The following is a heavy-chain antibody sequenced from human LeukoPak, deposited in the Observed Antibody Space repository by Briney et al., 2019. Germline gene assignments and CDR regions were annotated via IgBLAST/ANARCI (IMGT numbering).Heavy chain of an antibody. V-gene: IGHV1-18*01. Sequence: ASVKVSCKASGYTFTSYGISWVRQAPGQGLEWMGWISAYNGNTNYAQKLQGRVTMTTDTSTSTAYMELRSLRSDDTAVYYCARDEILSADFRYSSGVKGGFDYWGQGTLVTVSS. CDR3: ARDEILSADFRYSSGVKGGFDY. CDR2: ISAYNGNT. CDR1: GYTFTSYG. D-gene: IGHD6-19*01. J-gene: IGHJ4*02.